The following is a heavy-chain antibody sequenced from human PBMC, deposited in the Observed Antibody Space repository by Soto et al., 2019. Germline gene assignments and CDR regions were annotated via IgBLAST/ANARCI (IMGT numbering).Heavy chain of an antibody. V-gene: IGHV4-59*01. Sequence: PSETLSLTCTVSGGSISSYYWSWIRQPPGKGLEWIGYIYYSGSTNYNPSLKSRVTISVDTSKNQFSLKLGSVTAADTAVYYCARDLGYSSSRWGQGTLVTVPQ. CDR1: GGSISSYY. CDR3: ARDLGYSSSR. D-gene: IGHD6-6*01. J-gene: IGHJ4*02. CDR2: IYYSGST.